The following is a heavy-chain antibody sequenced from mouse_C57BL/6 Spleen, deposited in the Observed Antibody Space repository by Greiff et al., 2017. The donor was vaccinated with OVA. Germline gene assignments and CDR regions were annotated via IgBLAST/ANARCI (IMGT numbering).Heavy chain of an antibody. CDR2: ISYDGSN. CDR1: GYSITSGYY. V-gene: IGHV3-6*01. CDR3: ASHPYYFDY. Sequence: ESGPGLVKPSQSLSLTCSVTGYSITSGYYWNWIRQFPGNKLEWMGYISYDGSNNYNPSLKNRISITRDTSKNQFFLKLNSVTTEDTATYYCASHPYYFDYWGQGTTLTVSS. J-gene: IGHJ2*01.